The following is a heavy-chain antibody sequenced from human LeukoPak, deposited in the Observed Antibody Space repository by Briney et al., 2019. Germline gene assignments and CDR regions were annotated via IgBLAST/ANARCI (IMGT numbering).Heavy chain of an antibody. D-gene: IGHD1-26*01. V-gene: IGHV3-23*01. J-gene: IGHJ4*02. CDR3: AKDHTKRIVGATYYFDY. Sequence: GGSLRLSCAASGFTFSSYAMSWVRQAPGKGLEWVSAISGSGGSTHYADSVKGRFTISRDNSKNTLYLQMNSLRAEDTAVYYCAKDHTKRIVGATYYFDYWGQGTLVTVSS. CDR1: GFTFSSYA. CDR2: ISGSGGST.